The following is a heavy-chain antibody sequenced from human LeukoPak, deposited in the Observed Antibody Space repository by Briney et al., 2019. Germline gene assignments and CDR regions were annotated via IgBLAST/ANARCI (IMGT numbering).Heavy chain of an antibody. Sequence: GGSLRLSCAASGFTFSSYWMSWVRQAPGKGLEWVSSISSSSSYIYYADSVKGRFTTSRDNAKNSLYLQMNSLRAEDTAVYYCARYYNDSPFDPWGQGTLVTVSS. D-gene: IGHD5-24*01. CDR1: GFTFSSYW. CDR2: ISSSSSYI. CDR3: ARYYNDSPFDP. V-gene: IGHV3-21*01. J-gene: IGHJ5*02.